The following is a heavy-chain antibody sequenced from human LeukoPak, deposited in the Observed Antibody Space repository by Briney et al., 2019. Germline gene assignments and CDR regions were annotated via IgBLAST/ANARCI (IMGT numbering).Heavy chain of an antibody. D-gene: IGHD2-8*01. CDR2: IRYDGTNK. J-gene: IGHJ5*02. V-gene: IGHV3-30*02. CDR3: AARPYCTTATCPKTNWFDP. Sequence: GGSLRLSCAASGFTFSSYGMHWVRQAPGKGLEWVAFIRYDGTNKYYADSVKGRFTISRDNSKNTLYLQMNSLRAEDTAAYYCAARPYCTTATCPKTNWFDPCGQGTLVTVSS. CDR1: GFTFSSYG.